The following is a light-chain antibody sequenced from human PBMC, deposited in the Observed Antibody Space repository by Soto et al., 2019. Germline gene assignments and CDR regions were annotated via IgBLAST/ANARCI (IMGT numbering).Light chain of an antibody. J-gene: IGLJ1*01. CDR1: KNDVGFYDF. Sequence: SVLTQPPSASGSPGQSVTISCTGTKNDVGFYDFVSWYQHRPGKAPRLIIYEVVQRPSGVPDRFSGSKSGNTASLTVSGLQAADEADYFCKSYAGSNTYVFGSGTKVTVL. CDR3: KSYAGSNTYV. CDR2: EVV. V-gene: IGLV2-8*01.